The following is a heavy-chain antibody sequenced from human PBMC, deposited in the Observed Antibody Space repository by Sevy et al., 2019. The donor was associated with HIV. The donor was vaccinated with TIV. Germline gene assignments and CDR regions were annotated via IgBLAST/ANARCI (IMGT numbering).Heavy chain of an antibody. V-gene: IGHV3-30*18. CDR3: AKNRPPGGSYFSRHAMDV. CDR1: GFTFSAYD. J-gene: IGHJ6*02. CDR2: LSSDGSYR. Sequence: GGSLRLSCAASGFTFSAYDMHWVRQAPGKGLEWVAILSSDGSYRYYADSVRGRFSMSKDNSKNTLYLQISALSIEDTAVYYCAKNRPPGGSYFSRHAMDVWGRGTTVTVS. D-gene: IGHD3-16*01.